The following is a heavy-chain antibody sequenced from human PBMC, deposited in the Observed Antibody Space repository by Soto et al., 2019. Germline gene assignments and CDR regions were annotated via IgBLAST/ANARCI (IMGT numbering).Heavy chain of an antibody. D-gene: IGHD3-10*01. CDR2: FDPEDGEV. CDR3: AADRLLRGVFWNCLDP. V-gene: IGHV1-24*01. Sequence: GAAVKVCCKVCGYTLTELSIHWVRQAPGKGLEWMGGFDPEDGEVILAQKFQGRLTMTEDTSTNTAYMELTSLRSYYTVLYYCAADRLLRGVFWNCLDPWG. CDR1: GYTLTELS. J-gene: IGHJ5*02.